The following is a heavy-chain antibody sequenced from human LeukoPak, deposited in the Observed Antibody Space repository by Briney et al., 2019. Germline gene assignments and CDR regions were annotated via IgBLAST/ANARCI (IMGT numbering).Heavy chain of an antibody. J-gene: IGHJ4*02. CDR1: GFTVSSNY. Sequence: GGSLRLSCAASGFTVSSNYMSWVRQAPGKGLEWVSVIYSGGSTYYADSVKGRFTISRDNSKNTLYLQMNSLRAEDTAVYYCARDRRGASIAAAGFDYWGQGTLVTVSS. CDR2: IYSGGST. CDR3: ARDRRGASIAAAGFDY. D-gene: IGHD6-13*01. V-gene: IGHV3-66*01.